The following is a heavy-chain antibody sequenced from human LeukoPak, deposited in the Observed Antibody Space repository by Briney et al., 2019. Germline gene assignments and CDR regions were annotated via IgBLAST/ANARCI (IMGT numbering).Heavy chain of an antibody. J-gene: IGHJ5*02. CDR3: ARGLRRYSGYDAYNWFDP. D-gene: IGHD5-12*01. V-gene: IGHV4-59*12. CDR1: GGSISSYY. Sequence: PSETLSLTCTVSGGSISSYYWSWIRQPPGKGLEWIGYIYYSGSTNYNPSLKSRVTISVDTSKNQFSLKLSSVTAADTAVYYCARGLRRYSGYDAYNWFDPWGQGTLVTVSS. CDR2: IYYSGST.